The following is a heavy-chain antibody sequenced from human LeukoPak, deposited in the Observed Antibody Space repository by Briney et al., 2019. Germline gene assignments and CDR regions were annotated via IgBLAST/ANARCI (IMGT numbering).Heavy chain of an antibody. V-gene: IGHV4-30-4*08. CDR3: ARGESYCSGGLCYHYYGMDV. J-gene: IGHJ6*02. D-gene: IGHD2-8*02. CDR2: IYYSGTA. Sequence: SETLSLTCTVSGGSISSGDYYWSWLRQPPGKGLEWIGYIYYSGTAYYNPSLKSRVTISVDTSKNKFSLRLRSVTAADTAVYYCARGESYCSGGLCYHYYGMDVWGQGTTVTVSS. CDR1: GGSISSGDYY.